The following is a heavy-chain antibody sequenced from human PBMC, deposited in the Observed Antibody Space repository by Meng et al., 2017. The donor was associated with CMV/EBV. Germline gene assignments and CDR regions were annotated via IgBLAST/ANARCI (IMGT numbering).Heavy chain of an antibody. CDR3: ARARRDSSGWYFDY. J-gene: IGHJ4*02. Sequence: SGGSSSSSSYYWGWIRQPPGKGLEWIGSIYYSGSTYYNPSLKSRVTISVDTSKNQFSLKLSSVTAADTAVYYCARARRDSSGWYFDYWGQGTLVTVSS. D-gene: IGHD6-19*01. CDR1: GGSSSSSSYY. V-gene: IGHV4-39*07. CDR2: IYYSGST.